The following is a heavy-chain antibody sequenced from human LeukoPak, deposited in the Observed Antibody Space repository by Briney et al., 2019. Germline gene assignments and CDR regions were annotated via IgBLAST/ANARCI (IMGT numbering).Heavy chain of an antibody. CDR2: ISYDGSNK. J-gene: IGHJ4*02. Sequence: GRSLRLSCAASGFTFSSYGMHWVRQAPGKGLEWVAVISYDGSNKYYADSVKGRFTISRDNSKNTLYLQMNSLRAEDTAVYYCAKGVDSSGWYFRFDYWGQGTLVTVSS. CDR3: AKGVDSSGWYFRFDY. V-gene: IGHV3-30*18. D-gene: IGHD6-19*01. CDR1: GFTFSSYG.